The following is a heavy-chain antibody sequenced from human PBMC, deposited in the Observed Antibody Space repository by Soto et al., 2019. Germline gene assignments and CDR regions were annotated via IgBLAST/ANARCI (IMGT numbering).Heavy chain of an antibody. Sequence: PGGSLRLSCAASGFTFSSYAMHWVRQAPGKGLEWVAVISYDGSNKYYAESVKGRFTISRDNSKNTLYLQKNSLRAEDTVVYYCARERLMYYYDSSGYPDYWGQGTLVTVSS. CDR2: ISYDGSNK. CDR1: GFTFSSYA. V-gene: IGHV3-30-3*01. CDR3: ARERLMYYYDSSGYPDY. J-gene: IGHJ4*02. D-gene: IGHD3-22*01.